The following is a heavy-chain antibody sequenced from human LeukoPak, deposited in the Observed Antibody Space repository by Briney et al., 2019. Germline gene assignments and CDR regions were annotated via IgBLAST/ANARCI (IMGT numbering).Heavy chain of an antibody. D-gene: IGHD6-19*01. V-gene: IGHV4-39*07. CDR2: MYYSGST. CDR3: ARDGRLYSSGQVVWFDP. CDR1: GDSISRSSYY. J-gene: IGHJ5*02. Sequence: PSETLSLTCTVSGDSISRSSYYWGWIRQPPGKGLEWIGDMYYSGSTYYNPSLKSRVAISADTSKNQFSLRLSSVTAADTAVYFCARDGRLYSSGQVVWFDPWGQGTLVTVSS.